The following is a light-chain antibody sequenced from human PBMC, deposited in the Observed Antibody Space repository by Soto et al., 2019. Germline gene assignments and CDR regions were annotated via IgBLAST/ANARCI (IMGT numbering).Light chain of an antibody. Sequence: EIVMTQSPVTLSLSPGDRATLSCRASQSLSNTYISWNQQKPRQAPRLLIYDSSNRAAGIPARFSGSGSGTDFTFTISSLEPEDFAVYFCQHRSSWRITFGQGTRLEIK. J-gene: IGKJ5*01. CDR3: QHRSSWRIT. CDR2: DSS. V-gene: IGKV3-11*01. CDR1: QSLSNT.